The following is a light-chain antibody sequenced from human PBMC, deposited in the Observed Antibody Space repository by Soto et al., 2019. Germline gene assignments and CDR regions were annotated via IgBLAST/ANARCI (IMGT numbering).Light chain of an antibody. CDR2: LAS. J-gene: IGKJ1*01. V-gene: IGKV1-5*03. CDR3: QQYNSYS. Sequence: DIQMTQSPSTLSASVGDRVTITCRASQTISTWLAWYQQKPGKAPKVLIYLASTLQSGVPSRFSGSGSGTEFTLTISSLQPDDFATYYCQQYNSYSFGQGTKVDI. CDR1: QTISTW.